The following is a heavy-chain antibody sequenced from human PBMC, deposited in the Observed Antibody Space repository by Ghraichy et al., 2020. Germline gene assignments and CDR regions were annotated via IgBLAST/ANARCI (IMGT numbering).Heavy chain of an antibody. CDR1: GFTFSSYS. D-gene: IGHD3-10*01. CDR2: IGSSGSYI. V-gene: IGHV3-21*01. CDR3: ARDSRFYGSGNYYPEFDY. Sequence: GESLNISCAASGFTFSSYSMNWVRQAPGKGLEWVSSIGSSGSYIFYADSVKGRFTISRDNAKNSLYLQLNSLRAEDTAVYHCARDSRFYGSGNYYPEFDYWGQGTLVTVSS. J-gene: IGHJ4*02.